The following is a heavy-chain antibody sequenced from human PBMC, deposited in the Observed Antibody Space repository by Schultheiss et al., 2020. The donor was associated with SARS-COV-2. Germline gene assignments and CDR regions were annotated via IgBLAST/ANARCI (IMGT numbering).Heavy chain of an antibody. D-gene: IGHD5-18*01. CDR1: GFTFSSYS. CDR3: ARDRMAPIQLWSTPPYYYSMDV. Sequence: GGSLRLSCAASGFTFSSYSMNWVRQAPGKGLEWVSSISSSSSYIYYADSVKGRFTISRDNAKNSLYLQMNSLRAEDTAVYYCARDRMAPIQLWSTPPYYYSMDVWGQGTTVTVSS. V-gene: IGHV3-21*01. J-gene: IGHJ6*02. CDR2: ISSSSSYI.